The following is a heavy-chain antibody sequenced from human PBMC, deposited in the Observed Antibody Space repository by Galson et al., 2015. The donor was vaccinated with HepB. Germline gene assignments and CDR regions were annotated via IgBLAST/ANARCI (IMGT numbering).Heavy chain of an antibody. D-gene: IGHD2-15*01. V-gene: IGHV1-46*01. Sequence: SVKVSCKASGYTFTSYYMHWVRQAPGQGLEWMGIINPSGGSTSYAQKFQGRVTMTRDTSTSTVYMELSSLRSEDTAVYYCARDCCSGGSEELMAGDYYGMDVWGQGTTVTVSS. CDR2: INPSGGST. CDR1: GYTFTSYY. CDR3: ARDCCSGGSEELMAGDYYGMDV. J-gene: IGHJ6*02.